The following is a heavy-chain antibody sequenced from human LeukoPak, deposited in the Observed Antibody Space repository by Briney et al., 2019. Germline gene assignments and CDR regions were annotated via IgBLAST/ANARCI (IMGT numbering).Heavy chain of an antibody. CDR2: IGSSGTTV. D-gene: IGHD6-19*01. V-gene: IGHV3-48*03. J-gene: IGHJ4*02. CDR3: ALLAVASDFDY. CDR1: EFPFSIYE. Sequence: GGSLRLSCAVSEFPFSIYEMNWVRKAPGKGLEWVSNIGSSGTTVYYADSVKGRFSISRDNAKSSLYLQMNSLRVEDTAVYYCALLAVASDFDYWGQGALVTVSS.